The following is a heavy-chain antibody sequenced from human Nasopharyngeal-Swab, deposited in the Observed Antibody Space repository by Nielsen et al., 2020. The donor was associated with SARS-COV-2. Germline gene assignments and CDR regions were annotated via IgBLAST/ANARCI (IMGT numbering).Heavy chain of an antibody. CDR3: ARKGIGGAFDI. D-gene: IGHD4-23*01. CDR2: INPSGGST. CDR1: GYTFTSYY. Sequence: ASVQISCKASGYTFTSYYMHWVRQAPGQGLEWMGIINPSGGSTSYAQKFQGRVTMTRDTSTSTVYMELSSLRSEDTAMYYCARKGIGGAFDIWGQGTMVTVPS. J-gene: IGHJ3*02. V-gene: IGHV1-46*01.